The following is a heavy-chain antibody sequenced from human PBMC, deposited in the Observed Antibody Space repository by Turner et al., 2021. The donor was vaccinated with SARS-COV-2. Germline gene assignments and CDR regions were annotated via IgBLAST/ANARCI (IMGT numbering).Heavy chain of an antibody. CDR3: AKVPPSGDYFDY. J-gene: IGHJ4*02. D-gene: IGHD6-25*01. CDR2: FSAGGGST. Sequence: EVQLVESGGGLVQPGRSLRLSCSASGFTFSSYAMSWVRQDPGKGLEWVSAFSAGGGSTYYADSVKGRFTISRDNSKNTLYLQMNSLRAEDTAVYYCAKVPPSGDYFDYWGQGTLVTVSS. CDR1: GFTFSSYA. V-gene: IGHV3-23*04.